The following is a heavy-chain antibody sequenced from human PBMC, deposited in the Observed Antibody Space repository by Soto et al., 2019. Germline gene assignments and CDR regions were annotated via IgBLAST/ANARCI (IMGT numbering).Heavy chain of an antibody. D-gene: IGHD3-3*01. J-gene: IGHJ6*02. V-gene: IGHV4-34*01. CDR2: INHSGST. Sequence: PSETLSLTCAVYGGSFSGYYWSWIRQPPGKGLEWIGEINHSGSTNYNPSLKSRVTISVDTSKNQFSLKLSSVTAADTAVYYCARLGADFWSGYYSQYYYGMDVWGQGTTVTVSS. CDR1: GGSFSGYY. CDR3: ARLGADFWSGYYSQYYYGMDV.